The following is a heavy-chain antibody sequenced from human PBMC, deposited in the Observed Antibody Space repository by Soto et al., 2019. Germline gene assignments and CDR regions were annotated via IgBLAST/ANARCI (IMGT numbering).Heavy chain of an antibody. V-gene: IGHV3-30-3*01. CDR1: GFTFSSYA. CDR2: ISYDGSNK. J-gene: IGHJ4*02. Sequence: GGSLRLSCAASGFTFSSYAMHWVRQAPGKGLEWVAVISYDGSNKYYADSVKGRFTISRDNSKNTLYLQMNSLRAEDTAVYYCARGRFSGSYYFDYWGQGTLVTVSS. D-gene: IGHD1-26*01. CDR3: ARGRFSGSYYFDY.